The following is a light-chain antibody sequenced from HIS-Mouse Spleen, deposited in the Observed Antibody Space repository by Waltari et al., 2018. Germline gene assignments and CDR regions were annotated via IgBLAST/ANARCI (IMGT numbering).Light chain of an antibody. Sequence: NFMLTQPHSVSESPGKTVTISCTGSSGSISSNYVPRYQQRPGSAPTTVIYEDNQRPSGVPDRFSGSIDSSSNSASLTISGLKTEDEADYYCQSYDSSNQGVFGGGTKLTVL. CDR3: QSYDSSNQGV. V-gene: IGLV6-57*02. CDR1: SGSISSNY. CDR2: EDN. J-gene: IGLJ3*02.